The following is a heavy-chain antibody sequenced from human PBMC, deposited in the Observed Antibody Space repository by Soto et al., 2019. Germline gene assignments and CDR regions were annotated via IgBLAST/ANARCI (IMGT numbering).Heavy chain of an antibody. D-gene: IGHD4-17*01. CDR1: GFTFSSYA. V-gene: IGHV3-64*01. J-gene: IGHJ2*01. CDR2: ISSNGGST. Sequence: GGSLRLSCAASGFTFSSYAMHWVRQAPGKGLEYVSAISSNGGSTYYANSVKGRFTISRDNSKNTLYLQMGSLRAEDMAVYYCARARRYGVDWYFDLPGRGTLVTVPS. CDR3: ARARRYGVDWYFDL.